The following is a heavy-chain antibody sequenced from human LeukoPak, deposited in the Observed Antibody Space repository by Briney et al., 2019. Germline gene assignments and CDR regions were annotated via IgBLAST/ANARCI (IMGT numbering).Heavy chain of an antibody. D-gene: IGHD2-2*01. V-gene: IGHV1-69*13. CDR2: IIPIFGTA. Sequence: SVKVSCKASGGTFSSYAISWVRQAPGQGLEWMGGIIPIFGTANYAQKFQGRITITADESTSTAYMELSSLRSEDTAVYYCARALGYCSSTSCYPDDYWGQGTLVTVSS. CDR1: GGTFSSYA. CDR3: ARALGYCSSTSCYPDDY. J-gene: IGHJ4*02.